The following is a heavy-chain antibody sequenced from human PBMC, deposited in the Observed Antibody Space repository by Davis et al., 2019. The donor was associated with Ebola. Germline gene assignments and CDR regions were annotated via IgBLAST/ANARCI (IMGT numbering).Heavy chain of an antibody. CDR3: ARGGVAYSDLDY. CDR2: MNPNSGNT. J-gene: IGHJ4*02. V-gene: IGHV1-8*01. Sequence: ASVKVSYKASGYTFTGYDINWVRQATGQGLEWMGWMNPNSGNTGYAQKFQGRVTMTRENSMSTAYMELSSLRSEDTAVYFCARGGVAYSDLDYWGQGTLVAVSS. D-gene: IGHD2-21*01. CDR1: GYTFTGYD.